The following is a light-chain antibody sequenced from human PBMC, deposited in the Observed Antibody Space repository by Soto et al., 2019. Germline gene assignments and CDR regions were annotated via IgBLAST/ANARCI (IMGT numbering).Light chain of an antibody. CDR1: SSDVGGYNY. CDR3: SSYTSSSTLDV. CDR2: DVS. Sequence: QSALTQPASVSGSPGQSITISCTGTSSDVGGYNYVSWYQQHPGKAPKLMIYDVSIRPSGVSNRFSGSKSGNTASLTISGLQAEDEADYYCSSYTSSSTLDVFETGTKVTVL. V-gene: IGLV2-14*01. J-gene: IGLJ1*01.